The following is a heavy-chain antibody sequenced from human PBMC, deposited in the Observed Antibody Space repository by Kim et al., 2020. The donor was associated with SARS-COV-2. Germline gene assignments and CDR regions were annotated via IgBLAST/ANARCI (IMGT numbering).Heavy chain of an antibody. CDR2: QNESGK. CDR3: TRKWDY. V-gene: IGHV3-7*04. D-gene: IGHD1-26*01. Sequence: QNESGKCYLDSVRGRFTISRDNAKNSVYLQMNSLGADDTAVYYCTRKWDYWGQGTLVTVSS. J-gene: IGHJ4*02.